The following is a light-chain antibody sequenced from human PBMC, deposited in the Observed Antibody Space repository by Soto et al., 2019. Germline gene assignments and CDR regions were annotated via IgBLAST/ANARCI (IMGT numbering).Light chain of an antibody. Sequence: DIQMTQSPSSLSASVGDRVTITCRASQTISGYLNWYQQKPGKAPELLIYAASTLQSGVPSRFSGSGSGTDFTLTISSLQPEDFATYYCQQLTFGQGTRLEIK. CDR2: AAS. J-gene: IGKJ5*01. CDR3: QQLT. V-gene: IGKV1-39*01. CDR1: QTISGY.